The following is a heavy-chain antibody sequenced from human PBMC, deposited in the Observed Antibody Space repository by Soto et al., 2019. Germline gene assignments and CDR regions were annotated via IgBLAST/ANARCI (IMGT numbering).Heavy chain of an antibody. D-gene: IGHD3-22*01. CDR3: ARGEPYYYDSRGGNWFDP. Sequence: PSETLSLTCTVSGASISSYYWTWIRQPPGKGLEWIGYIYSSGITKYNPFLRSRVTISVDTSKSQFSLNLSSVTAADTAVYYCARGEPYYYDSRGGNWFDPWGQGTLVTVSS. CDR2: IYSSGIT. J-gene: IGHJ5*02. V-gene: IGHV4-59*01. CDR1: GASISSYY.